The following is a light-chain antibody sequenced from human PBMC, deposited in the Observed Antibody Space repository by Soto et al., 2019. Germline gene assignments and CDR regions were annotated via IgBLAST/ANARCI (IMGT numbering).Light chain of an antibody. V-gene: IGKV3-15*01. J-gene: IGKJ4*01. CDR3: QQYNNWPPLT. CDR2: GAS. Sequence: EIVMTQSPATLSVSPGERATLSCRASQGVGNNLAWYQQRPGQPPRFLIFGASTRATGIPARFSGSRSGTNFTLTISSLQSEDSAVYYCQQYNNWPPLTFGGGTKVEI. CDR1: QGVGNN.